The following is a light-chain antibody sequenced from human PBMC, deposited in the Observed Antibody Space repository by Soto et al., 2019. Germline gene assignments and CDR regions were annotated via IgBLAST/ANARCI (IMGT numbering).Light chain of an antibody. CDR3: SSYTSSSTLEV. CDR2: DVS. CDR1: SSDVGGYNY. V-gene: IGLV2-14*01. J-gene: IGLJ1*01. Sequence: QAVLTQPASVPASPGQSITISCTGTSSDVGGYNYVSWYQQHPGKAPKLMIYDVSSRPSGVSNRFSGSKSGNTASLTISGLQAEDEADYYCSSYTSSSTLEVFGTGTKVTV.